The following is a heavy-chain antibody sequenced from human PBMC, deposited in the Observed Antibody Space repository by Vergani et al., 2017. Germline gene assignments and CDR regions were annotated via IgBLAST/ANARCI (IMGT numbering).Heavy chain of an antibody. Sequence: QLQLQESGPGLVKPSETLSLTCTVSGGSISSYSYSCGWIRQPAGKGPEWIGHIHTGGSTDLNPSFKSRVSISVDTSKSQFSLKLNSVTVADTAVYYCARSRPYCTSGSCPAIWGQGTLVTVSS. D-gene: IGHD2-15*01. CDR2: IHTGGST. CDR1: GGSISSYSYS. J-gene: IGHJ4*02. V-gene: IGHV4-61*02. CDR3: ARSRPYCTSGSCPAI.